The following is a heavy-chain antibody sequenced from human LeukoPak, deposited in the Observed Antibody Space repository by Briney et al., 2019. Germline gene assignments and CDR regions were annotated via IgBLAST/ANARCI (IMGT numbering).Heavy chain of an antibody. CDR2: INPSGGST. D-gene: IGHD3-22*01. J-gene: IGHJ4*02. Sequence: ASVKVSCKASGYTFTGYYIHWVRQAPGQGLEWMGIINPSGGSTNYAQKFQGRVTMTRDTSTNTLYMELSSLRSEDTAVYYCARDPYSRGKANYFDNWGQGTLVTVSS. CDR1: GYTFTGYY. CDR3: ARDPYSRGKANYFDN. V-gene: IGHV1-46*01.